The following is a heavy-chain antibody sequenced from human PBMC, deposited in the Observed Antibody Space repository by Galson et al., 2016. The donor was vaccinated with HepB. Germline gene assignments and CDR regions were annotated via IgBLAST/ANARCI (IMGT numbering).Heavy chain of an antibody. V-gene: IGHV6-1*01. CDR2: TYYRSKWYN. CDR3: AREPGIGSGMAGRLGY. Sequence: CAISGDSVSSYSAAWNWIRQSPSRGLEWLGRTYYRSKWYNDYAVSVESRITINADTSKNQFALQLNSVTPEDTAVYYCAREPGIGSGMAGRLGYWGQGTLVTVSS. CDR1: GDSVSSYSAA. J-gene: IGHJ4*02. D-gene: IGHD1-26*01.